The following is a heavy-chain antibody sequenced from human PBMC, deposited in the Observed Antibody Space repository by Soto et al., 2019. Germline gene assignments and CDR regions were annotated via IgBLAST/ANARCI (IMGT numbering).Heavy chain of an antibody. CDR1: GYTFTSYA. CDR3: ARDFSWFGELIASDY. D-gene: IGHD3-10*01. J-gene: IGHJ4*02. V-gene: IGHV1-3*01. CDR2: INAGNGNT. Sequence: QVQLVQSGAEVKKPGASVKVSCKASGYTFTSYAMHWVRQAPGQRLEWMGWINAGNGNTKYSHKFQGRVTITRDTSASTGYMELSSLRSEYTAVYYCARDFSWFGELIASDYWGQGTLVTVSS.